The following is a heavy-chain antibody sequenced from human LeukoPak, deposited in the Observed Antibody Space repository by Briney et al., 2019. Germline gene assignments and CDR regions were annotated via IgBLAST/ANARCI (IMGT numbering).Heavy chain of an antibody. D-gene: IGHD2-2*01. J-gene: IGHJ3*02. CDR3: ARDSVVVPAAQDHDAFDI. CDR1: GYTFTSYG. V-gene: IGHV1-18*01. CDR2: ISAYNGNT. Sequence: GASVKVSCKASGYTFTSYGISWVRQAPGQGLEWMGWISAYNGNTNYAQKLQGRVTMTTDTSTCTAYMELRSLRSDDTAVYYCARDSVVVPAAQDHDAFDIWGQGTMVTVSS.